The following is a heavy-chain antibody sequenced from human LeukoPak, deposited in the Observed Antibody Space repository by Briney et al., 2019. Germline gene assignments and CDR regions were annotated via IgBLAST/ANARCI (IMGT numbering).Heavy chain of an antibody. CDR3: ARDRRPETIYSRSSPPDY. CDR2: ITAYNGNT. D-gene: IGHD6-6*01. V-gene: IGHV1-18*01. CDR1: GYTFTSYD. J-gene: IGHJ4*02. Sequence: GASVKVSCKASGYTFTSYDIKWVRQAPGQGLEWMGWITAYNGNTNYAQKLQGRVTMTTDTSTSTAYMELRRLRSDDTAVYYCARDRRPETIYSRSSPPDYWGQGTLVTVSS.